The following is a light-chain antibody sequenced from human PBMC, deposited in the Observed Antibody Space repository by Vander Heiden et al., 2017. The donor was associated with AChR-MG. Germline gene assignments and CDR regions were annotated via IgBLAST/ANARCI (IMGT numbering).Light chain of an antibody. V-gene: IGLV1-40*01. CDR1: SSNIGAGYG. CDR3: QSYDSSLSWV. Sequence: QSVLTQPPSVSGAPGPRITIACTGSSSNIGAGYGVHWYQQRPGTATKLLIYGNSKRPSGVPDRFAGSKSGTSASLAITGLQAEEEADYYCQSYDSSLSWVFGGGTKLTVL. J-gene: IGLJ3*02. CDR2: GNS.